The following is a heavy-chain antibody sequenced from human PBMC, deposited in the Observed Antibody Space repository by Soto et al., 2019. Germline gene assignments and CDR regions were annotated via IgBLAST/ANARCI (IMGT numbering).Heavy chain of an antibody. CDR2: IYYSGST. CDR3: ARYYDSSGYFDHNWFDP. D-gene: IGHD3-22*01. V-gene: IGHV4-59*01. Sequence: SETLSLTCTVSGGSISSYYWSWIRQPPGKGLEWIGYIYYSGSTNYNPSLKSRVTISVDTSKNQFSLKLSSVTAADTAVYYCARYYDSSGYFDHNWFDPWGQGTLVTVSS. J-gene: IGHJ5*02. CDR1: GGSISSYY.